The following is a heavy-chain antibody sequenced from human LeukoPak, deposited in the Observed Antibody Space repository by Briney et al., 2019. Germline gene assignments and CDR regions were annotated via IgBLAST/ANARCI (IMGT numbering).Heavy chain of an antibody. CDR3: ARHGNLSSGSYFGY. V-gene: IGHV4-59*08. D-gene: IGHD1-26*01. J-gene: IGHJ4*03. CDR1: GGSTSNYY. CDR2: VHYTGST. Sequence: SETLSLTCTVSGGSTSNYYWSWIRQPPGKGLEWIGYVHYTGSTNYNPSLKSRVTMFVDTSKNQFSLKLSSVTAADTAVYYCARHGNLSSGSYFGYWGQGTLVTLSS.